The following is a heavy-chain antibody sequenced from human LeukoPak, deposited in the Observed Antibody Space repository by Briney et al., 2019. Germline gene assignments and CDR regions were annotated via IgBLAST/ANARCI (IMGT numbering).Heavy chain of an antibody. CDR2: ISSSSSYT. D-gene: IGHD1-14*01. V-gene: IGHV3-11*06. CDR3: ARVYFGRGVAPYNRNREDY. Sequence: PGGSPRLSCAASGFTFSDYYMSWIRQAPGKGLEWVSYISSSSSYTNYADSVKGRFTISRDNAKNSLYLQMNSLRAEDTAVYYCARVYFGRGVAPYNRNREDYWGQGTLVTVSS. J-gene: IGHJ4*02. CDR1: GFTFSDYY.